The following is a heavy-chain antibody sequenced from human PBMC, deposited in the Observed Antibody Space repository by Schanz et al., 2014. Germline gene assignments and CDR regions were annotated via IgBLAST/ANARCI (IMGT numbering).Heavy chain of an antibody. Sequence: QGQLVESGGGVVQPGKSLRLSCATSGFIFRSFGIHWVRQAPGKGLEWVAVIWSDGTNEYYADSVKGRFTISGDSSKYTVYLQMNSLRADDTAVYYCAKGTYYYYYRDVWGNGTTVTVSS. V-gene: IGHV3-33*06. CDR1: GFIFRSFG. CDR2: IWSDGTNE. CDR3: AKGTYYYYYRDV. J-gene: IGHJ6*03.